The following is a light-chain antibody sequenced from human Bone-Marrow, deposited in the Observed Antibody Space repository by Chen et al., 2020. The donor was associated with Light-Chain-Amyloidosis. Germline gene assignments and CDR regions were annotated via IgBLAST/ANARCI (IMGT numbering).Light chain of an antibody. J-gene: IGLJ2*01. CDR2: RDT. CDR3: QSADSSGTYEGI. V-gene: IGLV3-25*03. CDR1: DLPTKY. Sequence: SYELTQPPAVSVSPGQTARIHCSGDDLPTKYAYWYQQKPGQAPVLVIHRDTERPSGISERFSGSSSGTTATLTIIGVQAEDEADYHCQSADSSGTYEGIFGGGTNLTVL.